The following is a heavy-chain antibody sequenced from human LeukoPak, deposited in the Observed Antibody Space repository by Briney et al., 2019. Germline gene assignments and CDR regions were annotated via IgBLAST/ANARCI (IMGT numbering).Heavy chain of an antibody. Sequence: SETLSLTCAVSGYSFSSGYYWGWIRQPPGKGLEWIGSIYHSGSTYYNPSLKSRVTISVDTSKNQFSLKLSSVTAADTAVYYCARHLGFTIFGVVIRAKWFDPWGQGTLVTVSS. CDR2: IYHSGST. D-gene: IGHD3-3*01. V-gene: IGHV4-38-2*01. CDR3: ARHLGFTIFGVVIRAKWFDP. CDR1: GYSFSSGYY. J-gene: IGHJ5*02.